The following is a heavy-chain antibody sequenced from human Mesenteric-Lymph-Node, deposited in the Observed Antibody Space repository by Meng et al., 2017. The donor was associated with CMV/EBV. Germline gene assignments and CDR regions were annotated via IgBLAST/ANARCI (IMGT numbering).Heavy chain of an antibody. D-gene: IGHD1-1*01. J-gene: IGHJ4*02. CDR2: IYYSGST. CDR3: ARVGTATGFDY. V-gene: IGHV4-39*07. Sequence: SETLSLTCTVSGGSISSSSYYWGWIRQPPGKGLEWIGSIYYSGSTYYNPSLKSRVTISVDTSKNQFSLKLSSVTAADTAVYYCARVGTATGFDYWGQGTLVTVSS. CDR1: GGSISSSSYY.